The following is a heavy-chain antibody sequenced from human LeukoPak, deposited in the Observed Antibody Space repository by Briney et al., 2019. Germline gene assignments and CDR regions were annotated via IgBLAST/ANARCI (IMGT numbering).Heavy chain of an antibody. V-gene: IGHV3-21*01. CDR2: ISSSSAYI. CDR3: ATSSIALAGTVDY. CDR1: GFTFSSYI. Sequence: GGSLRLSCAASGFTFSSYIMNWVRQAPGKGPEWVSSISSSSAYIYYADSVKGRFTISRDNAKSSLFLQMNSLRDEGTAVYYCATSSIALAGTVDYWGQGTLVTVSS. J-gene: IGHJ4*02. D-gene: IGHD6-19*01.